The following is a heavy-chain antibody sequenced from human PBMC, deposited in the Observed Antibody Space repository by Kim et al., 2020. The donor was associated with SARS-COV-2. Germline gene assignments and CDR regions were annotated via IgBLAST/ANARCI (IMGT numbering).Heavy chain of an antibody. CDR1: GYTFTSSW. V-gene: IGHV5-51*04. D-gene: IGHD6-13*01. Sequence: GESLKISCKGSGYTFTSSWTSWVRQIPGKDLEWMGIIFPGDSVTRYSPSFQGQVTIAADKPISSAFLQWNSLKASDTAMYYCARGQAGGTLRGAFDIWGQGTMVSVSS. J-gene: IGHJ3*02. CDR2: IFPGDSVT. CDR3: ARGQAGGTLRGAFDI.